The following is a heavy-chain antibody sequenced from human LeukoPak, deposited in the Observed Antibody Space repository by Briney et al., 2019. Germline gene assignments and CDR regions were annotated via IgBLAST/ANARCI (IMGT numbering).Heavy chain of an antibody. Sequence: PGGSLRLSFSASGFTFDDYAMRWGRQAPGKGLEWVSPISGEGGSTYYVDSVMSRYHNPRDNTNNPVDLQLNRLRTEDTALYYCAKDYSYQGCDAFDIWGQGTMVSVSS. CDR1: GFTFDDYA. CDR2: ISGEGGST. CDR3: AKDYSYQGCDAFDI. D-gene: IGHD5-18*01. V-gene: IGHV3-43*02. J-gene: IGHJ3*02.